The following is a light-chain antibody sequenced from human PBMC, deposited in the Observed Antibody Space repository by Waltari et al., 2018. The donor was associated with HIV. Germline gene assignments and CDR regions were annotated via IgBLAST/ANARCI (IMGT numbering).Light chain of an antibody. J-gene: IGKJ2*01. Sequence: EVVLTQSPATLSVSPGERATLSCWDSQNVNNYLAWYQQKPGQAPRLLIYDASTRATGVPARFSGSGSGTEFTLTITSLQSEDFAVYYCHQYHNWPPFTFGQGTKLEI. CDR1: QNVNNY. V-gene: IGKV3-15*01. CDR2: DAS. CDR3: HQYHNWPPFT.